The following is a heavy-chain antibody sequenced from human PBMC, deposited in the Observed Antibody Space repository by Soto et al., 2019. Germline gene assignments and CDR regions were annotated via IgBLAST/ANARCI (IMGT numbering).Heavy chain of an antibody. D-gene: IGHD2-2*01. CDR1: GYSFTSYW. J-gene: IGHJ4*02. CDR2: IYPGDSDT. CDR3: ASSYCISTSCYSYGFDY. Sequence: GESLKISCKGSGYSFTSYWIGWVRQMPGKGLEWMGIIYPGDSDTRYSPSFQGQVTISADKSISTAYLQWSSLKASDTAMYYCASSYCISTSCYSYGFDYRGQGTLVTVSS. V-gene: IGHV5-51*01.